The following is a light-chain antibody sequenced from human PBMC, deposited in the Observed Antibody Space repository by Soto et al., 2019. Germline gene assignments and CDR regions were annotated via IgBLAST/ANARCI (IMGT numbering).Light chain of an antibody. CDR1: SSDVGGYNY. V-gene: IGLV2-14*01. CDR3: SSYTSSSTPV. CDR2: EVS. Sequence: QSALTQPASVSGSPGQSFTISCTGTSSDVGGYNYVSWYQQHPSKAPKLMIYEVSNRPSGVSNRFSGSKSGNTASLTISGLQAEDEADYYCSSYTSSSTPVFGGGTQLTVL. J-gene: IGLJ3*02.